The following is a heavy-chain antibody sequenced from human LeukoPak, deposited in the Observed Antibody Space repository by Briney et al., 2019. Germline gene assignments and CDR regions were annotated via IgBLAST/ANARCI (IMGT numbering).Heavy chain of an antibody. D-gene: IGHD4-11*01. Sequence: GGSLRLSCAASGCTFSSYSMNWVRQAPGKGLEWVSSISSSSSYIYYADSVKGRFTISRDNAKNSLYLQMNSLRAEDTAVYYCARDPYSGLFDYWGQGTLVTVSS. V-gene: IGHV3-21*01. CDR1: GCTFSSYS. CDR3: ARDPYSGLFDY. CDR2: ISSSSSYI. J-gene: IGHJ4*02.